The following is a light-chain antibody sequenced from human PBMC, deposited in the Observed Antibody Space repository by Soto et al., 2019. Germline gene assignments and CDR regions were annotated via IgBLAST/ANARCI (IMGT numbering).Light chain of an antibody. CDR1: HRVNTY. Sequence: EILMTQSPATLSVSPGEGATLSCRASHRVNTYLAWYQQRPGQAPRLLIYDASTRATGIQARFSGSGSGTEFTLTIRSLQSEDFAVYYCQQYNNWPLTFGGGTKVDIK. CDR3: QQYNNWPLT. V-gene: IGKV3-15*01. J-gene: IGKJ4*01. CDR2: DAS.